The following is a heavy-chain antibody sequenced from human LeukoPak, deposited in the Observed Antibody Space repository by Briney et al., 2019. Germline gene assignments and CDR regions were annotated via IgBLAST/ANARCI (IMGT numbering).Heavy chain of an antibody. CDR2: INTGGSSI. D-gene: IGHD1-14*01. CDR3: ARSNQADDY. CDR1: GFTFSSYW. V-gene: IGHV3-74*01. Sequence: PGRSLRLSCAASGFTFSSYWMHWVRQVPGKGLVWVARINTGGSSITYADSVKGRFTISRDNAKNTLYLQMDSLRAEDTGVYYCARSNQADDYWGQGTLVTVSP. J-gene: IGHJ4*02.